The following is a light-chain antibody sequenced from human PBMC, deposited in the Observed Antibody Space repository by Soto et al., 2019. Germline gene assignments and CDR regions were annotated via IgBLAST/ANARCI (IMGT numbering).Light chain of an antibody. V-gene: IGLV1-44*01. CDR2: TDN. J-gene: IGLJ2*01. CDR3: SSYTSSSTVI. CDR1: SSNIGINT. Sequence: QSVLTQPPSASGTPGQRVTISCSGGSSNIGINTVNWYQQLPGTAPKVLIYTDNERPSGVPDRFSGSKSGTSASLAINGLQGEDEADYYCSSYTSSSTVIFGGGTKLTVL.